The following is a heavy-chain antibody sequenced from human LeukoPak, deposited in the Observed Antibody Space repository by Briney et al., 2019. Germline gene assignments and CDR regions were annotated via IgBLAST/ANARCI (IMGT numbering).Heavy chain of an antibody. Sequence: GGSLRLSCAASGFTFSSYGMHWVRQAPGKGLEWVAVISYDGSNKYYADSVKGRFTISRDNSKNTLYLQMHSLRAEDTAVYYCANNDGNWSQGTLVTVSS. CDR3: ANNDGN. CDR1: GFTFSSYG. V-gene: IGHV3-30*18. J-gene: IGHJ4*02. D-gene: IGHD1-1*01. CDR2: ISYDGSNK.